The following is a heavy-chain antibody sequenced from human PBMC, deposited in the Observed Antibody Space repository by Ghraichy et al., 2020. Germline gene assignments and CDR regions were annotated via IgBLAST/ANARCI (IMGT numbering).Heavy chain of an antibody. CDR2: IYYSGST. Sequence: SETLSLTCTVSGGSISSSSYYWGWIRQPPGKGLEWIGSIYYSGSTYYNPSLKSRVTISVDTSKNQFSLKLSSVTAADTAVYYCAAIPPIRVPAAIPDYWGQGTLVTVSS. J-gene: IGHJ4*02. CDR1: GGSISSSSYY. V-gene: IGHV4-39*01. D-gene: IGHD2-2*02. CDR3: AAIPPIRVPAAIPDY.